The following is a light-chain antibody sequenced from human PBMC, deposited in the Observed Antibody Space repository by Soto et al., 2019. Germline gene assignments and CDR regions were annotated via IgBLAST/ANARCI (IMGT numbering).Light chain of an antibody. CDR3: GSFTTSTWV. J-gene: IGLJ3*02. V-gene: IGLV2-14*01. CDR1: SSDIGGYNY. Sequence: QSALTQPASVSGSLGHSITISCTGTSSDIGGYNYVSWYQQHPGKAPKLMIYEVSNRPSGVSNRFSGSKSGNTASLTISGLQAEDEADYHCGSFTTSTWVFGGGTKLTV. CDR2: EVS.